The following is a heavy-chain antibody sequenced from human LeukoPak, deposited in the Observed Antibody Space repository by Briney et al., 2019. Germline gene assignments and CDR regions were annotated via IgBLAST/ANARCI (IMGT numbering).Heavy chain of an antibody. V-gene: IGHV4-59*01. CDR2: IYYSGST. D-gene: IGHD2-2*01. J-gene: IGHJ5*02. CDR3: ARVGRDIGYCSSTGCYNWFDP. Sequence: PSETLSLTCTVSGGSISSYYWSWIRQPPGKGLEWIGYIYYSGSTNYNPSLKSRVTISVDTSKNQFSLKLSSVTAADTAVYYCARVGRDIGYCSSTGCYNWFDPWAREPWSPSPQ. CDR1: GGSISSYY.